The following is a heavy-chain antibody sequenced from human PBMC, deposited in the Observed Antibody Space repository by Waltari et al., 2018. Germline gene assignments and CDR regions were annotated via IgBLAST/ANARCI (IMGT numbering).Heavy chain of an antibody. V-gene: IGHV4-34*01. Sequence: QVQLQQWGAGLLKSSETLSLTCAVYGGSFSGYYWSWIRQPPGKGLEWIGEINHSGSTNYNPALKSRVTISVDTSKNQFSLKLSSVTAADTAVYYCARADYGGSQGFDPWGQGTLVTVSS. D-gene: IGHD4-17*01. J-gene: IGHJ5*02. CDR1: GGSFSGYY. CDR3: ARADYGGSQGFDP. CDR2: INHSGST.